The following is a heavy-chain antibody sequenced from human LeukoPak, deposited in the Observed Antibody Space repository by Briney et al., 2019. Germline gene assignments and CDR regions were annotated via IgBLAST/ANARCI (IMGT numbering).Heavy chain of an antibody. V-gene: IGHV4-39*01. CDR3: ARVGPYIEVDP. CDR2: IFYSGYT. J-gene: IGHJ5*02. Sequence: SETLSLTCTVSGGSLRSDSYYWDWIRQSPEKGLEWIGSIFYSGYTYYHPSLRGRITISIDTSKNQFSLKLSSLTASDTAVYYCARVGPYIEVDPWGQGTLVIVSS. CDR1: GGSLRSDSYY. D-gene: IGHD5-12*01.